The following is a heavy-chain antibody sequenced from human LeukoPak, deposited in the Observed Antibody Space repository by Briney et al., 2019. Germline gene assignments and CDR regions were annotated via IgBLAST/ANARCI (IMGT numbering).Heavy chain of an antibody. J-gene: IGHJ4*02. CDR1: GFSFKDYN. V-gene: IGHV3-30*18. CDR3: AKVRWDNSGWYSLDY. Sequence: GGSLRLSCAASGFSFKDYNRHWVRQAPGKGLEWVAVITYDGSNKYYTDSVKGRFTISRDNSKSTLYLQMNSLRAEDTAVYYCAKVRWDNSGWYSLDYWGQGTLVTVSS. D-gene: IGHD6-19*01. CDR2: ITYDGSNK.